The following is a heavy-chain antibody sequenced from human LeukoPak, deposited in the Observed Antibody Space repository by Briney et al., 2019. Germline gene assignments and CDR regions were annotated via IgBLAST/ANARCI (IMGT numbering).Heavy chain of an antibody. CDR1: GYTFISSG. CDR2: ISAYNGNT. D-gene: IGHD6-6*01. Sequence: ASVKVSCKASGYTFISSGISWVRQVPGQRLEWMGWISAYNGNTNYAQKLRDRVTMTTDTSTSTAYIELRSLRSDDTAVYYCARGAGQLVTEVFDYWGQGTLVTVSS. J-gene: IGHJ4*02. V-gene: IGHV1-18*01. CDR3: ARGAGQLVTEVFDY.